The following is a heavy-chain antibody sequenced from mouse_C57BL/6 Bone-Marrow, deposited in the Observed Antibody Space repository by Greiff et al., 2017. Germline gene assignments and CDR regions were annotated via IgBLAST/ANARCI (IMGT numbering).Heavy chain of an antibody. Sequence: VQLQQSGPELVKPGDSVKISCKASGYSFTGYFMNWVMQSHGKSLEWIGRINPYNGDTFYNQKFKGKATLTVDKSSSTAHMELRSLTSEDSAVYYCARGDWDTVFDYWGQGTTLTVSS. V-gene: IGHV1-20*01. CDR1: GYSFTGYF. CDR2: INPYNGDT. D-gene: IGHD4-1*01. CDR3: ARGDWDTVFDY. J-gene: IGHJ2*01.